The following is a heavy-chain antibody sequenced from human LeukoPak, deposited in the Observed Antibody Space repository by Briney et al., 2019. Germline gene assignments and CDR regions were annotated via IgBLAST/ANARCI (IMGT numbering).Heavy chain of an antibody. V-gene: IGHV3-48*03. Sequence: GGSLRLSCAASGFTFSSYEMNWVRQAPGKGLEWVSYISSSGSTIYYADSVKGRFTVSRDNAKNSLYLQMNSLRAEDTAVYYCARISSWYNGGFDYWGQGTLVTVSS. CDR1: GFTFSSYE. J-gene: IGHJ4*02. D-gene: IGHD6-13*01. CDR3: ARISSWYNGGFDY. CDR2: ISSSGSTI.